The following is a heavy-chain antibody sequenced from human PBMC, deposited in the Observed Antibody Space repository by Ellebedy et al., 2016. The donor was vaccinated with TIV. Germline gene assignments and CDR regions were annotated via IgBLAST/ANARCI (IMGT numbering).Heavy chain of an antibody. D-gene: IGHD4-17*01. CDR3: ARRGSYGDYAVQVNSWFDT. CDR2: IYQDGSQI. Sequence: GGSLRLSCAASGFSFRSYWMTWVRQAPGKGLEWVANIYQDGSQIYYADSVKGRFTISRDNANKSLFLQMNSLRVEDTAVYYCARRGSYGDYAVQVNSWFDTWGQGTLVTVSS. V-gene: IGHV3-7*01. J-gene: IGHJ5*02. CDR1: GFSFRSYW.